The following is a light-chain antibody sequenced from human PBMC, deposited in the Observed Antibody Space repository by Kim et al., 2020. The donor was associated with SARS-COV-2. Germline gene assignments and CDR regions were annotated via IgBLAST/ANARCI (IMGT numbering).Light chain of an antibody. CDR3: ATWDDSRSGPV. CDR1: SSHIGPQY. V-gene: IGLV1-47*01. Sequence: QRGTIPCSGSSSHIGPQYAYWYQQLPGPAPRLFIYRNSRRSSGLPDRVSASKCGTSASLAISGLQSEDEADYYCATWDDSRSGPVFGGGTKLTVL. J-gene: IGLJ3*02. CDR2: RNS.